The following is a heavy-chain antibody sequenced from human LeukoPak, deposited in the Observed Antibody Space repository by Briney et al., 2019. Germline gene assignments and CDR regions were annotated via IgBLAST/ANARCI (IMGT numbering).Heavy chain of an antibody. V-gene: IGHV1-2*06. CDR1: GYTFTGYY. D-gene: IGHD6-13*01. CDR3: ARGFLSAAGPFDY. CDR2: INPNSGGT. Sequence: ASVKVSCKASGYTFTGYYMHWVRQAPGQGLEWMGRINPNSGGTNYAQKFRGRVTLARDTSINTAYMQLSSLRSDDTAVYFCARGFLSAAGPFDYWGQGSLVTVSS. J-gene: IGHJ4*02.